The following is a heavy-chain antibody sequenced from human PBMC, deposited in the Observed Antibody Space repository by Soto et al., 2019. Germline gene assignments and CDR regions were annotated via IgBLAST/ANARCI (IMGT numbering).Heavy chain of an antibody. V-gene: IGHV4-59*08. CDR2: TDYSGNT. Sequence: QVQLQESGPGLVRPSETLSLTCTVSSDSISSYYWIWIRQSPGKGLEWIGYTDYSGNTNYNPSLKSQVTISGDTSKNQSSLRLSSVTAADTAVYYCARAVGDPLYYLDYWGQGTLVTVSS. J-gene: IGHJ4*02. D-gene: IGHD6-19*01. CDR1: SDSISSYY. CDR3: ARAVGDPLYYLDY.